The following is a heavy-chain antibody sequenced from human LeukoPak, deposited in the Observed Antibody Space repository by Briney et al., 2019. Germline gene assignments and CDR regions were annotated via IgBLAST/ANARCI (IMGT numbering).Heavy chain of an antibody. Sequence: GGSLRLSCTASGFTFGDYAMSWVRQAPGKGLEWVGFIRSKAYGGTTEYAASVKGRFTISRDDSKSIAYLQMNSLKTEDTAVYYCTRALSSSREGWGQGTLVTVSS. D-gene: IGHD6-13*01. V-gene: IGHV3-49*04. CDR2: IRSKAYGGTT. CDR3: TRALSSSREG. CDR1: GFTFGDYA. J-gene: IGHJ4*02.